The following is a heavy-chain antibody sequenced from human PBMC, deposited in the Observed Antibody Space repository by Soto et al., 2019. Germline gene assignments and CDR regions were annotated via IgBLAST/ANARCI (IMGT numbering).Heavy chain of an antibody. Sequence: GGALRLSCAASGFTVSSYSMNWVRQAPGKGLEWVSYISSSSSSIYYADSVKGRFTISRDNAKNSLYLQMNSLRDEDTAVYYCATNGSSGYYRNYWGQGALVPVSP. CDR1: GFTVSSYS. J-gene: IGHJ4*02. CDR2: ISSSSSSI. D-gene: IGHD3-22*01. V-gene: IGHV3-48*02. CDR3: ATNGSSGYYRNY.